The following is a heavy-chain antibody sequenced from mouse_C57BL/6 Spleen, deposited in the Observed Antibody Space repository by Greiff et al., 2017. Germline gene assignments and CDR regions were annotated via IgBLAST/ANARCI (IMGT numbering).Heavy chain of an antibody. CDR2: INPYNGGT. CDR1: GYTFTDYY. D-gene: IGHD1-1*01. V-gene: IGHV1-19*01. J-gene: IGHJ2*01. CDR3: ARRVYYGSSGDY. Sequence: DVKLQESGPVLVKPGASVKMSCKASGYTFTDYYMNWVKQSPGKSLEWIGVINPYNGGTSYNQKFKGKATLTVDKSSSTAYMELNSLTSEDSAVYYCARRVYYGSSGDYWGQGTTLTVSS.